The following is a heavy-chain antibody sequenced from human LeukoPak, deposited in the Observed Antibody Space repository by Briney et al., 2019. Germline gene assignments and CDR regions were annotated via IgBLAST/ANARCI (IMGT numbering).Heavy chain of an antibody. J-gene: IGHJ4*02. CDR2: ISSGGGTI. Sequence: GGSLRLSCAASGFTFSSYAINWVRQAAGKGLEWVSAISSGGGTIYYAASVKGRFTISRDNSKNTLYLQMNTLRAEDTAVYYCGKHDSSSDYWGQGTLVTVSS. CDR3: GKHDSSSDY. CDR1: GFTFSSYA. D-gene: IGHD2-2*01. V-gene: IGHV3-23*01.